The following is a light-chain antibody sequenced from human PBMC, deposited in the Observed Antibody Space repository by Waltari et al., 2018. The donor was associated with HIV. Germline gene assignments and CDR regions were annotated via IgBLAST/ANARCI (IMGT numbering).Light chain of an antibody. V-gene: IGLV2-23*02. CDR3: LTLVSDSIPWH. CDR2: EVS. CDR1: NIDDGNYNL. Sequence: QYALTQPASVAGNPGWAVTISCTGTNIDDGNYNLVSWFQQHPGRAPKLIIYEVSKRPRGVVRRFSGSKSGYWASLTISGLLTEDESHYYCLTLVSDSIPWHVGGGSYLSV. J-gene: IGLJ2*01.